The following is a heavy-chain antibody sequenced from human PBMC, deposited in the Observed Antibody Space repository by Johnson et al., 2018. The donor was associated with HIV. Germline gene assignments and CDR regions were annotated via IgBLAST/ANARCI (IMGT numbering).Heavy chain of an antibody. CDR1: GFTFSSSW. D-gene: IGHD1-26*01. Sequence: QVQLVESGGGVVQPGRSLRLSCAASGFTFSSSWIHWVRQAPGKGLVWVSRSNSDGSNQYYAASVKGRFHISRDNSKNTLYLQMTSLRAEDTAVYYCAKGRWEATTYDDAFDIWGQGTMVTVSS. J-gene: IGHJ3*02. V-gene: IGHV3-30*18. CDR3: AKGRWEATTYDDAFDI. CDR2: SNSDGSNQ.